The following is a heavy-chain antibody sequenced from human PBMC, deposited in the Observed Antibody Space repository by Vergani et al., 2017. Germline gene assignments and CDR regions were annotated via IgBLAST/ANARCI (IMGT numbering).Heavy chain of an antibody. Sequence: EVQLVESGGGLVKPGGSLRLSCAASGFTFSSYSMNWVRQAPGKGLEWVSSISSSSSYIYYADSVKGRFTISRDNAKNSLYLQMNSLRAEDTAVYYCARWRRSGWTDAFDIWGQGTMVTVSS. D-gene: IGHD3-3*01. V-gene: IGHV3-21*01. J-gene: IGHJ3*02. CDR3: ARWRRSGWTDAFDI. CDR2: ISSSSSYI. CDR1: GFTFSSYS.